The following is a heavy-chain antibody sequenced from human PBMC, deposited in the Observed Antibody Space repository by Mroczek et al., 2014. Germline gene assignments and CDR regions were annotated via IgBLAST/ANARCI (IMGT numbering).Heavy chain of an antibody. CDR2: ISYDGSNK. V-gene: IGHV3-30-3*01. J-gene: IGHJ4*02. CDR3: ARGGRFVTGTTNFDY. Sequence: QVQLVESGGGVVQPGRSLRLSCAASGFTFSSYAMHWVRQAPGKGLEWVAVISYDGSNKYYADSVKGRFTISRDNSKNTLYLQMNSLRAEDTAVYYCARGGRFVTGTTNFDYWGQGTLVTVSS. D-gene: IGHD1-7*01. CDR1: GFTFSSYA.